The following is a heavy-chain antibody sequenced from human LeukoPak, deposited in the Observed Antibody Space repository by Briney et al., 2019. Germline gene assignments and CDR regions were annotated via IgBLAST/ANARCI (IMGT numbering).Heavy chain of an antibody. CDR2: ISAYNGNT. CDR3: ARDLPNTVVVPAAPDY. V-gene: IGHV1-18*01. CDR1: GGTFSSYA. D-gene: IGHD2-2*01. Sequence: ASVKVSCKASGGTFSSYAISWVRQAPGQGLEWMGWISAYNGNTNYAQKLQGRVTMTTDTSTSTAYMELRSLRSDDTAVYYCARDLPNTVVVPAAPDYWGQGTLVTVSS. J-gene: IGHJ4*02.